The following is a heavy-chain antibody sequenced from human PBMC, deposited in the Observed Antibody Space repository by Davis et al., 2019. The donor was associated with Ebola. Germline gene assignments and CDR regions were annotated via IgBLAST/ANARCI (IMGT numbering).Heavy chain of an antibody. J-gene: IGHJ4*02. D-gene: IGHD4-17*01. V-gene: IGHV3-9*01. Sequence: PGGSLRLSCAASGFTFDDYAMHWVRQAPGKGLEWGSGISWNSGSIGYADSVKGRFTISRDNAKNSRYLQMNSLRAEETALYYCAATSGYSDDAEGEYWGQGTLVTVSS. CDR3: AATSGYSDDAEGEY. CDR1: GFTFDDYA. CDR2: ISWNSGSI.